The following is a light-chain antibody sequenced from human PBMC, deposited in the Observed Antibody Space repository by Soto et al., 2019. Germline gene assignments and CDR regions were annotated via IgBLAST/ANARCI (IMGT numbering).Light chain of an antibody. CDR3: QQYFKWPPVT. CDR1: QSISNN. J-gene: IGKJ4*01. Sequence: EIVLTQSPATLSVSPGERISLSCRASQSISNNLAWYQHKPGQAPRLLIHGASSRATGVSARFSGSGSGTEFSLTIGGARSEDISVYFCQQYFKWPPVTFGGGTKVQIK. CDR2: GAS. V-gene: IGKV3-15*01.